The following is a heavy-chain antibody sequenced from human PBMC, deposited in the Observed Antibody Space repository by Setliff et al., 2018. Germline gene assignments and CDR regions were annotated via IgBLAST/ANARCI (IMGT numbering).Heavy chain of an antibody. Sequence: SETLSLTCAVYGDSFSDYYWSWIRQPAGKGLEWVGRLHTSGSTNYNPSLKGRVTISVDASKNQFSLNLSSVTAADTAVYYCARQRVVVGAPSWFDPWGQGTLVTVSS. D-gene: IGHD2-15*01. CDR2: LHTSGST. J-gene: IGHJ5*02. V-gene: IGHV4-59*10. CDR1: GDSFSDYY. CDR3: ARQRVVVGAPSWFDP.